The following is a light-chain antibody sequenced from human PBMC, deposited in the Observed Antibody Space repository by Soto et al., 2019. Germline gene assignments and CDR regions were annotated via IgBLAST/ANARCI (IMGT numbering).Light chain of an antibody. Sequence: EIVLTQSPGTLSLSPGERATLSCRASQSLGNTYLAWYQRKPGQAPRLLIYNASSRATEIPDRFSGSGAGTDFTLTISRLEPEDSAVYYCQQYGTLITFGQGTRLEIK. CDR3: QQYGTLIT. V-gene: IGKV3-20*01. J-gene: IGKJ5*01. CDR2: NAS. CDR1: QSLGNTY.